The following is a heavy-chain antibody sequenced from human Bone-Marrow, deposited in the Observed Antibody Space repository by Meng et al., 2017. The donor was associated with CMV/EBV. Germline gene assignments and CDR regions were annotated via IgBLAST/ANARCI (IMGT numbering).Heavy chain of an antibody. J-gene: IGHJ6*02. Sequence: GGSLRLSCAASGFTVSSNYMSWVRQAPWKGLEWFSVIYSGGSTYYADSVKGRFTISRDNSKNTLYLQMNSVRAEDTAVYYCARTDGWGSGWPQNYYYYGMDVWGQGTTVTVSS. V-gene: IGHV3-53*01. CDR2: IYSGGST. CDR1: GFTVSSNY. CDR3: ARTDGWGSGWPQNYYYYGMDV. D-gene: IGHD6-19*01.